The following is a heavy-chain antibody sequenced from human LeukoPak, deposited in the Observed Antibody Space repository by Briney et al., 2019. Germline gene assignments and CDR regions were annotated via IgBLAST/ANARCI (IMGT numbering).Heavy chain of an antibody. J-gene: IGHJ4*02. CDR2: IFETGDT. CDR1: GGSVSSYY. V-gene: IGHV4-59*08. Sequence: SETLSLTCSVSGGSVSSYYWSWIRQPPGKGLEWIGYIFETGDTNSNPSLKSRVTMSLDTSKNQFSLRLSSVTAADAAVYYCARHPFSYPFDYWGQGTLVTVSS. CDR3: ARHPFSYPFDY.